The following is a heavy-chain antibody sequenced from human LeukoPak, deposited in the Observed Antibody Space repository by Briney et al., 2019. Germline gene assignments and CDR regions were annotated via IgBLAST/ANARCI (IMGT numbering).Heavy chain of an antibody. CDR3: ARGVAWNYAY. CDR2: INHSGST. Sequence: PSETLSLTCAVYGGPFSGYYWSWIRQPPGKGLGWIGEINHSGSTNYNPSLKSRVTISADTSKNQFSLKLSSVTAADTAVYYCARGVAWNYAYWGQGTLVTVSS. CDR1: GGPFSGYY. J-gene: IGHJ4*02. D-gene: IGHD1-7*01. V-gene: IGHV4-34*01.